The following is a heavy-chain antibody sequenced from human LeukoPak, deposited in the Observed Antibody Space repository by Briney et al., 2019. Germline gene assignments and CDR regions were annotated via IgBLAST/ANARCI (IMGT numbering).Heavy chain of an antibody. CDR3: AREDLVRGLIGPDY. J-gene: IGHJ4*02. Sequence: ASVKVSCTASGYIFTSFGITWVRQAPGQGLEWMGRINVYNGNTKYAEKLQGRVFMTTDTSTSTAYMELRSLGSDDTAVYYCAREDLVRGLIGPDYWGQGTLVTVSS. CDR1: GYIFTSFG. V-gene: IGHV1-18*01. D-gene: IGHD3-10*01. CDR2: INVYNGNT.